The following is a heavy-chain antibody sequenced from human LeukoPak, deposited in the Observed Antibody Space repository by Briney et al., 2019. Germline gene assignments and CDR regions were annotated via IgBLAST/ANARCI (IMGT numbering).Heavy chain of an antibody. V-gene: IGHV4-38-2*02. CDR2: IYQSGSN. J-gene: IGHJ5*02. Sequence: SETLSLTCAVSGYSISICYYWGWLRQPPGKGLEWIGLIYQSGSNYYNPSLKSRVTISVDTAKNQFSLKLSSVTAADTAVYYCARDGGGYCSSSSCPGWFDPWGQGTLVTVSS. CDR1: GYSISICYY. D-gene: IGHD2-2*01. CDR3: ARDGGGYCSSSSCPGWFDP.